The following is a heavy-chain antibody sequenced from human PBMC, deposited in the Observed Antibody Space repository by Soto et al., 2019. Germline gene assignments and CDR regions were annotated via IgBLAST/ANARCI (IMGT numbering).Heavy chain of an antibody. D-gene: IGHD1-26*01. CDR1: AFPFPTSA. CDR2: IWYDASNK. CDR3: ARGRVDGGELDL. Sequence: VQLVESGGGVVQPGRSPPPPPAPPAFPFPTSAMSWVRQAPGKGLEWVAVIWYDASNKYYADSVKGRFTISRDNSENTLYLQMNSLRAEDTAVYYCARGRVDGGELDLWGQGTLVTVSS. J-gene: IGHJ4*02. V-gene: IGHV3-33*08.